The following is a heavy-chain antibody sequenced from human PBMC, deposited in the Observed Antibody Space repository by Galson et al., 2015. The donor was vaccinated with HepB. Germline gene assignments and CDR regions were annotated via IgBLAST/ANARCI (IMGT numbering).Heavy chain of an antibody. CDR2: ISGTGGST. Sequence: SLRLSCAASGFTFSSYDMHWVRQAPGKGLEWVSGISGTGGSTYYADSVKGRFTISRDNSKNTLYMQMNSPRAEDTAVYYCAKDSIAVAGTIFDYWGQGTLVTVSS. V-gene: IGHV3-23*01. CDR1: GFTFSSYD. CDR3: AKDSIAVAGTIFDY. D-gene: IGHD6-19*01. J-gene: IGHJ4*02.